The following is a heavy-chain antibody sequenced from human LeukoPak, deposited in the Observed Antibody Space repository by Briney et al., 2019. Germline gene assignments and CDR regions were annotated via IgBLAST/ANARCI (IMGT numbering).Heavy chain of an antibody. V-gene: IGHV4-39*07. Sequence: SETLSLTCTVSGGSISSGDYYWSWIRQPPGKGLEWIGEINHSGSTNYNPSLKSRVTISVDTSKNQFSLKLSSVTAADTAVYYCARGGMRDAFDIWGQGTMVTVSS. CDR1: GGSISSGDYY. CDR3: ARGGMRDAFDI. CDR2: INHSGST. J-gene: IGHJ3*02.